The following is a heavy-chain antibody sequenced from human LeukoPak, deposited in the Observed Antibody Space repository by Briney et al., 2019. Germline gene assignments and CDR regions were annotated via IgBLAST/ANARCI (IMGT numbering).Heavy chain of an antibody. CDR1: GFTFSSYS. Sequence: KSGGSLRLSCAASGFTFSSYSMNWVRQAPGKGLEWVSSISSSSSYIYYADSVKGRFPISRDNAKNSLYLQMNSLRAEDTAVYYCARDQGDDYGDYDYYYYMDVWGKGTTVTVSS. CDR3: ARDQGDDYGDYDYYYYMDV. J-gene: IGHJ6*03. D-gene: IGHD4-17*01. CDR2: ISSSSSYI. V-gene: IGHV3-21*01.